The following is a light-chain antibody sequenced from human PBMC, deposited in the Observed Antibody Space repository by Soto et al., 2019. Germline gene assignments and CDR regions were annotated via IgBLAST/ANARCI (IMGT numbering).Light chain of an antibody. CDR1: SSDVGTYNL. J-gene: IGLJ3*02. CDR2: EVN. V-gene: IGLV2-23*02. Sequence: QSALTQPASVSGSPGQSITISCTGTSSDVGTYNLVSWFQQHPGKAPKLIIYEVNKRPSGVSDRFSGSKSGNTASLTIAGRLAEDEADYYCCSYAGSRTFVVFGGGTKLTVL. CDR3: CSYAGSRTFVV.